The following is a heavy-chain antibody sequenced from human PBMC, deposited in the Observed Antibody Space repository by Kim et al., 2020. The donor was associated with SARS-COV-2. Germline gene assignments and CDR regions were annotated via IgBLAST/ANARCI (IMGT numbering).Heavy chain of an antibody. V-gene: IGHV1-3*01. CDR2: INAGNGNT. J-gene: IGHJ6*02. Sequence: ASVKVSCKASGYTFTSYAMHWVRQAPGQRLEWMGWINAGNGNTKYSQKFQGRVTITRDTSASTAYMELSSLRSEDTAVYYCAREPFGDIVVVITYGMDVWGQGTTVTVSS. CDR3: AREPFGDIVVVITYGMDV. CDR1: GYTFTSYA. D-gene: IGHD2-2*01.